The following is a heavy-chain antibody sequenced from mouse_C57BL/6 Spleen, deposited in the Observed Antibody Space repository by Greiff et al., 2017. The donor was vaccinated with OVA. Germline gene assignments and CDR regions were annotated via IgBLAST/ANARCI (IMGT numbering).Heavy chain of an antibody. Sequence: EVQVVESGGGLVQPGGSMKLSCAASGFTFSDAWMDWVRQSPEKGLEWVAEIRNKANNHATYYAESVKGRFTISRDDSKSSVYLQMNSLRAEDTGIYYCTRRYYGYDWYFDVWGTGTTVTVSS. CDR1: GFTFSDAW. CDR2: IRNKANNHAT. V-gene: IGHV6-6*01. D-gene: IGHD2-2*01. J-gene: IGHJ1*03. CDR3: TRRYYGYDWYFDV.